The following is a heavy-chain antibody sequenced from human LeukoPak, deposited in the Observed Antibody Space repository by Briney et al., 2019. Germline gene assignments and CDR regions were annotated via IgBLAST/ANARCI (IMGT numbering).Heavy chain of an antibody. Sequence: HGGSLRLSCAASGFTFSGSAMHWVRQASGKGLEWVGRIRSKANSYATTYAASVKGRFTISRDDSKNTAYLQMNSLKTEDTAVYYCTSRGFGELEKSYNYWGQGTLVTVSS. V-gene: IGHV3-73*01. CDR1: GFTFSGSA. CDR2: IRSKANSYAT. CDR3: TSRGFGELEKSYNY. D-gene: IGHD3-10*01. J-gene: IGHJ4*02.